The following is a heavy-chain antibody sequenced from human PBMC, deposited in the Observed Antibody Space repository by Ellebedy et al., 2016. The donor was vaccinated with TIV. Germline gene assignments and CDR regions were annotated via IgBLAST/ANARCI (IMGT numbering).Heavy chain of an antibody. Sequence: GGSLRLXXAASGFIFSSFSMNWVRQVPGKGLEWLAYINGGSFVTYYADSVRGRFTISRDNAKNSLNLQMNTLRAEDTAVYYCARVGEYTNDPPDLWGQGALVTVSS. CDR1: GFIFSSFS. CDR3: ARVGEYTNDPPDL. V-gene: IGHV3-48*04. CDR2: INGGSFVT. J-gene: IGHJ5*02. D-gene: IGHD1-1*01.